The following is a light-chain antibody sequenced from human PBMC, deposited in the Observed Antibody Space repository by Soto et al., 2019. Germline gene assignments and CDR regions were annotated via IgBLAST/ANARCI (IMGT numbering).Light chain of an antibody. CDR1: QGISSA. V-gene: IGKV1-13*02. CDR2: DAS. CDR3: QQFNSYPIT. Sequence: AIQLTHSPSSRSASVGDRVTITCRASQGISSALAWYQQKPGKAPKLLIYDASRLESGVPSRFSGSGSGTDLSLPSCCLLSHFFANSYLQQFNSYPITSGQGTRL. J-gene: IGKJ5*01.